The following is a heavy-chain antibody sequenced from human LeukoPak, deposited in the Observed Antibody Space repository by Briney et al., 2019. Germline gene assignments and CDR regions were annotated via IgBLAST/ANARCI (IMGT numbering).Heavy chain of an antibody. D-gene: IGHD3-22*01. J-gene: IGHJ4*02. CDR3: ARDTYYYDSSGYHSD. CDR2: IYYSGST. CDR1: GGSISSSSYY. V-gene: IGHV4-39*02. Sequence: PSETLSLTCTVSGGSISSSSYYWGWIRQPPGKGLEWIGSIYYSGSTYYNPSLKSRVTISVDTSKNQFSLKLSSVTAADTAVYYCARDTYYYDSSGYHSDWGQGTLVTVSS.